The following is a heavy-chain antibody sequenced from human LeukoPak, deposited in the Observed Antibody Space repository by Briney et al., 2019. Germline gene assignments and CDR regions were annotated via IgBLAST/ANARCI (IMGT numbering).Heavy chain of an antibody. Sequence: SETLSLTCTVSGGSISSYYWSWLRQPPGKGLEWIGYIYYSGSTNYNPSLKSRVTISVDTSKNQFSLKLSSVTAADTAVYYCASSPVAGNWYFDLWGRGTLVTVSS. V-gene: IGHV4-59*01. CDR3: ASSPVAGNWYFDL. CDR2: IYYSGST. D-gene: IGHD6-19*01. CDR1: GGSISSYY. J-gene: IGHJ2*01.